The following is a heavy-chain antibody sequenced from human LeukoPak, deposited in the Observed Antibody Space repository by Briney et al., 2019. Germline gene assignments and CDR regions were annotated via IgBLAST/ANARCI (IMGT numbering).Heavy chain of an antibody. CDR3: AKDQGGNYYDYMDV. V-gene: IGHV3-30*02. CDR1: GFTFRNHG. J-gene: IGHJ6*03. Sequence: PGGSLRLSCAASGFTFRNHGMHWVRQAPGKGLEWVAFIWYDGSDKYYADSVKGRFTISRDTSQSALYLQMSSLRAEDTAVYYCAKDQGGNYYDYMDVWGKGTTVTVSS. CDR2: IWYDGSDK. D-gene: IGHD3-16*01.